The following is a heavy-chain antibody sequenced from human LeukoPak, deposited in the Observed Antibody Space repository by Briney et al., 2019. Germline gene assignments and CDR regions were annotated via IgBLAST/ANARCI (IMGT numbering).Heavy chain of an antibody. CDR3: ARDQGGGTSY. V-gene: IGHV3-48*01. CDR1: AFTFSSYG. D-gene: IGHD2-15*01. CDR2: ISSLSGTI. Sequence: GGSLRLSCAASAFTFSSYGMHWVRQAPGRGLEWISYISSLSGTIDYADSVKGRFTISRDNAQNSLYLQMNSQRAEDTATYYCARDQGGGTSYWGQGTLVTVSS. J-gene: IGHJ4*02.